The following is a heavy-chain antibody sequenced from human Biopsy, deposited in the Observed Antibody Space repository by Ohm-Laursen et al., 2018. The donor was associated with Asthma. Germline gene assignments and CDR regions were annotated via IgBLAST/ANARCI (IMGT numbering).Heavy chain of an antibody. CDR3: VRHQYSSSWSTFDY. CDR2: MYHSGSP. J-gene: IGHJ4*02. V-gene: IGHV4-39*01. Sequence: SDTLSLTCTVSGGSITSSSYYWGWIRQPPGKGMEWIGSMYHSGSPHYHPSLKSRATISVDTSKNQLSLKMSSVTAADTAVYSCVRHQYSSSWSTFDYWGQGALVTVSS. D-gene: IGHD3-22*01. CDR1: GGSITSSSYY.